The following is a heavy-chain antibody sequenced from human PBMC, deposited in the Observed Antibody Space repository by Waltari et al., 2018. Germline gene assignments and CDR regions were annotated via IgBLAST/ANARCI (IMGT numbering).Heavy chain of an antibody. CDR1: TFTLRTYW. J-gene: IGHJ4*02. D-gene: IGHD2-2*01. CDR3: ASCPLYQLHYYFDY. V-gene: IGHV3-74*01. Sequence: EVQLVESGGGLVQPGGSLRLSCATSTFTLRTYWMHWVRQAPGKGLEWVSRINSDGTVTNYADSVKGRFTISRDNAKNTVYLQMNSLRAEDTAVYYCASCPLYQLHYYFDYWGQGTLVTVSS. CDR2: INSDGTVT.